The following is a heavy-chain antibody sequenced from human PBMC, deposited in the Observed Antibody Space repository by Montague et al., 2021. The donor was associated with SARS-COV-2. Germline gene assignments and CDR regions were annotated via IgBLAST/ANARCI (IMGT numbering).Heavy chain of an antibody. J-gene: IGHJ4*02. V-gene: IGHV3-48*03. CDR2: ISSSGSTI. Sequence: SLRLSCAASGFTFSSYEMNWVRQAPGKGLEWVSYISSSGSTIYYADSVKGRFTISRDNAKNSLYLQMNSPRAEDTAVYYCARWVSDITIFGVVIARYFDYWGQGTLVTVSS. CDR3: ARWVSDITIFGVVIARYFDY. D-gene: IGHD3-3*01. CDR1: GFTFSSYE.